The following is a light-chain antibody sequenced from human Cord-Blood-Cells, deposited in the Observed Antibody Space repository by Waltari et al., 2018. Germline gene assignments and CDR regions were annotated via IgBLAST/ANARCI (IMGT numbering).Light chain of an antibody. V-gene: IGLV3-19*01. CDR1: SLRSYY. CDR3: NSRDSSGNHP. CDR2: GKN. Sequence: SSELTQDPAVSVALGQTVRITCQGDSLRSYYASWYQQKPGQAPVLVIYGKNNRPSGIPDLFSGSSSGNTASLTITGAQAEDAADYYCNSRDSSGNHPFGTGTKVTVL. J-gene: IGLJ1*01.